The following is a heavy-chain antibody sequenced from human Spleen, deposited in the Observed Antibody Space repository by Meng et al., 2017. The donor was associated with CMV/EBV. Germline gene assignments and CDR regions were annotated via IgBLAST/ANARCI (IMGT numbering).Heavy chain of an antibody. CDR2: ISGSGGST. Sequence: GESLKISCAASGFTFSSYAMSWVRQAPGKGLEWVSAISGSGGSTYYADSVKGRFTISRDNSKNTLYLQMNSLRAEDTAVYYCAKEGSFDSFDPWGQGTLVTVSS. V-gene: IGHV3-23*01. CDR3: AKEGSFDSFDP. D-gene: IGHD3-3*01. J-gene: IGHJ5*02. CDR1: GFTFSSYA.